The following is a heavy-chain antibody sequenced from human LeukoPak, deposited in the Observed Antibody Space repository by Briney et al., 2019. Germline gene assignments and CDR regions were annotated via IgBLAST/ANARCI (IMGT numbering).Heavy chain of an antibody. CDR2: VHLNGRT. Sequence: SETLSLTCDVSGGSISATNWWTWIRQPPGGGLEWIGEVHLNGRTHYSPSLESRVTMSADMSKNHISLQLTSVTAADTAVYYCAREGGFYRPLDYSGPGTLVIVSS. CDR3: AREGGFYRPLDY. V-gene: IGHV4-4*02. J-gene: IGHJ4*02. CDR1: GGSISATNW. D-gene: IGHD2/OR15-2a*01.